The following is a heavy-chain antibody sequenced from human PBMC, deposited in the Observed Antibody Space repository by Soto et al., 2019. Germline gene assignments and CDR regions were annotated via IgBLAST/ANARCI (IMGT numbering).Heavy chain of an antibody. D-gene: IGHD6-13*01. CDR3: AGDGGAGSSWYSIHYGMDV. CDR2: MNPTSEYT. V-gene: IGHV1-8*01. Sequence: ASVKVSCKACGYTFTSYDINWVRQAPCQGLEWVGWMNPTSEYTAHAQKFQGSVTLTREISTATAYMELSSLRAEDTAVYYCAGDGGAGSSWYSIHYGMDVWGQGTTVTVSS. CDR1: GYTFTSYD. J-gene: IGHJ6*02.